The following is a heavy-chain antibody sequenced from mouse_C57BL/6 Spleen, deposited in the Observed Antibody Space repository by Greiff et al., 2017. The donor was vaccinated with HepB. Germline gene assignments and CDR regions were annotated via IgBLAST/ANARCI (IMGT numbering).Heavy chain of an antibody. CDR2: IDPSDSYT. CDR3: ASYQSCRISSAY. Sequence: QVQLQQPGAELVKPGASVKLSCKASGYTFTSYWMQWVKQRPGQGLEWIGEIDPSDSYTNYNQKFKGKATLTVDTSSSTAYMKLSSLTSEDSAVYYGASYQSCRISSAYWGQGTLVTVSA. V-gene: IGHV1-50*01. J-gene: IGHJ3*01. CDR1: GYTFTSYW. D-gene: IGHD5-2*01.